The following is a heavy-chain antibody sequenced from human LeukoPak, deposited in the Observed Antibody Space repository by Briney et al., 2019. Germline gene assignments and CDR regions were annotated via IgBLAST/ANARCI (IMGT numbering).Heavy chain of an antibody. CDR3: AAPYNWNGGVDY. J-gene: IGHJ4*02. CDR2: IYYSGST. CDR1: GGSVSSGSYY. Sequence: SETLSLTCTVSGGSVSSGSYYWSWIRQPPGKGLEWIGYIYYSGSTNYNPSLESRVTISVDTSKNQFSLKLSSVTAADTAVYYCAAPYNWNGGVDYWGQGTLVTVSS. V-gene: IGHV4-61*01. D-gene: IGHD1-20*01.